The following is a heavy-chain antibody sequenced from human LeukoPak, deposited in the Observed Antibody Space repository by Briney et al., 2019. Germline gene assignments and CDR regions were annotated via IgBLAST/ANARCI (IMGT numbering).Heavy chain of an antibody. Sequence: SETLSLTCNVSGASMSDNYWSWIRQPAGRGLEWLGRISPRGNTYYNPSLNSRVTISLDTSANQFSLKLRSVTAADTAGYHCARGGHSYGTFDSWGRGALVTVSS. D-gene: IGHD1-7*01. J-gene: IGHJ4*02. CDR1: GASMSDNY. V-gene: IGHV4-4*07. CDR2: ISPRGNT. CDR3: ARGGHSYGTFDS.